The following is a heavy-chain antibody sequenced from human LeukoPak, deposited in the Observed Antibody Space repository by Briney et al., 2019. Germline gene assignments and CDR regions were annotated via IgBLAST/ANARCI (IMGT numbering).Heavy chain of an antibody. D-gene: IGHD4-23*01. CDR3: AGGSSKGKRLRWSLYYFDY. V-gene: IGHV4-34*01. J-gene: IGHJ4*02. CDR2: INHSGST. Sequence: SETLSLTCAVYGGSFSGYYWSWIRQPPGKGLEWIGEINHSGSTNYNPSLKSRVTISVDTSKNQFSLKLSSVTAADTAVYYCAGGSSKGKRLRWSLYYFDYWGQGTLVTVSS. CDR1: GGSFSGYY.